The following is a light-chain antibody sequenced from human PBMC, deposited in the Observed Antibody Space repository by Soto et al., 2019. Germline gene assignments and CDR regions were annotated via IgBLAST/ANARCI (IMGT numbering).Light chain of an antibody. V-gene: IGKV1-9*01. CDR1: QGISSY. CDR3: QQLSSYPRT. J-gene: IGKJ1*01. CDR2: AAS. Sequence: IQLTQSPSSLSASVGDRVTITCRASQGISSYLAWYQQTPGKAPKLLIYAASTLQSGVPSRFIGSGSGADFTLTISSLQPDDFATYYCQQLSSYPRTFRQGTKVEIK.